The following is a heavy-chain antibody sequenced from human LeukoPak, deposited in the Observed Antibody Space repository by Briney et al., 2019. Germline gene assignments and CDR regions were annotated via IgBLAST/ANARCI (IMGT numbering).Heavy chain of an antibody. CDR2: IYSGGTT. CDR3: ARVDTVMAYYFDL. V-gene: IGHV3-53*04. CDR1: GFTFSSYA. D-gene: IGHD5-18*01. J-gene: IGHJ4*02. Sequence: GGSLRLSCAASGFTFSSYAMSWVRQAPGKGLEWVSTIYSGGTTYYADSVMGRFTISRHNSRNTLYLQMNSLRAEDTAVYYCARVDTVMAYYFDLWGQGTLVTVSS.